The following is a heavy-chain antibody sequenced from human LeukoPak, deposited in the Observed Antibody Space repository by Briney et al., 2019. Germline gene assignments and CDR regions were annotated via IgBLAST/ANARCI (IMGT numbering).Heavy chain of an antibody. CDR2: ISSSGSTI. J-gene: IGHJ6*02. D-gene: IGHD2-2*02. V-gene: IGHV3-11*01. CDR3: AREDIVVVPAAIRYYYYGMDV. CDR1: GFTFSDYY. Sequence: GGSLRLSRAASGFTFSDYYMSWIRQAPGKGLEWVSYISSSGSTIYYADSVKGRFTISRDNAKNSLYLQMNSLRAEDTAVYYCAREDIVVVPAAIRYYYYGMDVWGQGTTVTVSS.